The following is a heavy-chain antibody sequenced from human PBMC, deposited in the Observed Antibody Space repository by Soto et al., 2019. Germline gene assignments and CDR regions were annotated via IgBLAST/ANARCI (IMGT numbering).Heavy chain of an antibody. J-gene: IGHJ3*02. Sequence: SLRLSCAASGFTFSSYAMHWVRQAPGKGLEWVAVISYDGSNKYYADSVKGRFTISRDNSKNTLYLQMNSLRAEDTAVYYCARPYIAAAGTGAFDIWGQGTMVTVSS. D-gene: IGHD6-13*01. CDR3: ARPYIAAAGTGAFDI. V-gene: IGHV3-30-3*01. CDR1: GFTFSSYA. CDR2: ISYDGSNK.